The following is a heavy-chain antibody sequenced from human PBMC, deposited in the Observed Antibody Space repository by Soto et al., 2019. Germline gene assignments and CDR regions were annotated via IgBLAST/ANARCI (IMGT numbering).Heavy chain of an antibody. V-gene: IGHV4-31*03. CDR2: IYYSGST. CDR1: GGSISSGGYY. Sequence: QVQLQESGPGLVKPSQTLSLTCTVSGGSISSGGYYWSWISQHPGKDLEWIGYIYYSGSTYYNPSLKSRVTRSVATSKNQFSLKLCSVTAADTAVDYWAGGSRGVPAVDSAMAEFDYWGQGTLLTVSS. J-gene: IGHJ4*02. CDR3: AGGSRGVPAVDSAMAEFDY. D-gene: IGHD5-18*01.